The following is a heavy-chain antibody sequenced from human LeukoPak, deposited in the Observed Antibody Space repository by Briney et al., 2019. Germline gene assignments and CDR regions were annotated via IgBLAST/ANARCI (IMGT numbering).Heavy chain of an antibody. D-gene: IGHD2-15*01. CDR3: ASCFGRGAYYYYGMDV. CDR1: GGSFSGYY. Sequence: PSETLSLTCAVYGGSFSGYYWSWIRQPPGKGLEWIGEINHSGSTNYNPSLKSRVTISVDTSKNQFSLKLSSVTAADTAAYYCASCFGRGAYYYYGMDVWGQGTTVTVSS. CDR2: INHSGST. J-gene: IGHJ6*02. V-gene: IGHV4-34*01.